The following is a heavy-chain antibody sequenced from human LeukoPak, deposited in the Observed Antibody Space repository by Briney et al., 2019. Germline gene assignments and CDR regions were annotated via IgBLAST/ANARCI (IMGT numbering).Heavy chain of an antibody. D-gene: IGHD3-22*01. CDR1: GFTLSSYG. CDR3: AKGHSYYYDSSGEPYFGY. J-gene: IGHJ4*02. V-gene: IGHV3-33*06. CDR2: IWYDGSNK. Sequence: GRSLRLSCAASGFTLSSYGMHWVRQAPGKGLEWVAVIWYDGSNKYYADSVKGRFTISRDNSKNTLYLQMNSLRAEDTAVYYCAKGHSYYYDSSGEPYFGYWGQGTLVTVSS.